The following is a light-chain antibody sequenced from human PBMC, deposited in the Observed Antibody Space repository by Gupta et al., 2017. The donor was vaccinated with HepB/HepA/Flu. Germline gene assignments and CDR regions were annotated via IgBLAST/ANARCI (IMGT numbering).Light chain of an antibody. Sequence: QSVLTQPHSVSEAPGQRVTISCTGSSSNIGAGYDVHWYQQLPETAPKLLIYANTNRPSGVPDRFSGSKSGTSASLAITGLQAEDEADYYCQSYDSSLSAVVFGGGTKLTVL. V-gene: IGLV1-40*01. J-gene: IGLJ2*01. CDR2: ANT. CDR1: SSNIGAGYD. CDR3: QSYDSSLSAVV.